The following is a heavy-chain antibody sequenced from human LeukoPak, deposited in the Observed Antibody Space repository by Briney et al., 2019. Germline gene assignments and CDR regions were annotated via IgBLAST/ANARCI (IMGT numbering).Heavy chain of an antibody. CDR3: ARGHNVDY. D-gene: IGHD1-1*01. CDR1: GFTFSNYW. Sequence: GGSLRLSCVVSGFTFSNYWMSWVRQAPGKGLEWVANIKQDGSEQNYVDSVKGRFTISRDNAKNSRSLQMNSLSAEDTAVYYCARGHNVDYWGQGTLVTVSS. V-gene: IGHV3-7*01. CDR2: IKQDGSEQ. J-gene: IGHJ4*02.